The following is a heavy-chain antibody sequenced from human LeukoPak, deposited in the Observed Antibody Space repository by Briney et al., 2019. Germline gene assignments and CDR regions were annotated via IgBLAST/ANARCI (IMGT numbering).Heavy chain of an antibody. CDR2: IYYSGST. V-gene: IGHV4-39*07. D-gene: IGHD6-19*01. Sequence: SETLSLTCTVPGGSISSYYWGWIRQPPGKGLEWIGSIYYSGSTYYNPSLKSRVTISVDTSKNQFSLKLSSVTAADTAVYYCARAPPPLAVAGFVSVWFDPWGQGTLVTVSS. CDR3: ARAPPPLAVAGFVSVWFDP. J-gene: IGHJ5*02. CDR1: GGSISSYY.